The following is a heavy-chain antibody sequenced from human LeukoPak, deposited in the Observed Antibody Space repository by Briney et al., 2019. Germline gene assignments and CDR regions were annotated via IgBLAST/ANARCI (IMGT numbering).Heavy chain of an antibody. CDR3: AKDGGYSSGWDFDY. CDR2: ISGSSSTI. J-gene: IGHJ4*02. V-gene: IGHV3-48*02. D-gene: IGHD6-19*01. CDR1: GFAFSSYS. Sequence: PGGSLRLSCAASGFAFSSYSMNWVRQAPGKGLEWISYISGSSSTIYYADSVKGRFTISRDNAKNLLYLQMDSLRDEDTAVYYCAKDGGYSSGWDFDYWGQGTLVTVSS.